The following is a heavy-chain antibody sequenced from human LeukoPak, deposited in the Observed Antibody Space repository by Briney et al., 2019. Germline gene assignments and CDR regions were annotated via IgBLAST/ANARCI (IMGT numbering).Heavy chain of an antibody. V-gene: IGHV3-53*01. CDR3: AKDSHYDSSGYSKPYYFDY. CDR2: FYRGDTT. D-gene: IGHD3-22*01. CDR1: GFSVSSSY. Sequence: PGGSLRLSCAASGFSVSSSYMYWVRQAPGKGLEWVSFFYRGDTTYYADSVKGRFTISRDNSKNTLYLQMNSLRAEDTAVYYCAKDSHYDSSGYSKPYYFDYWGQGTLVTVSS. J-gene: IGHJ4*02.